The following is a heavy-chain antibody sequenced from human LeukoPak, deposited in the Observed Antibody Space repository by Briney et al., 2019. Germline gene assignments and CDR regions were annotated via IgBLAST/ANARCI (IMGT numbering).Heavy chain of an antibody. CDR1: GGTFSSYA. CDR3: ARGLGDSTAFDI. CDR2: IIPIFGTA. D-gene: IGHD6-13*01. Sequence: ASVKVSCKASGGTFSSYAISWVRQAPGQGLEWMGGIIPIFGTANYAQKFQGRVTITADESTSTAYMELSSLRSEDTAVYYCARGLGDSTAFDIWGQGTMVTVSS. V-gene: IGHV1-69*13. J-gene: IGHJ3*02.